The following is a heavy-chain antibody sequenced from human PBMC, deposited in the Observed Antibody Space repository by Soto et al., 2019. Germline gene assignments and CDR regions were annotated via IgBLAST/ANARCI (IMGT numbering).Heavy chain of an antibody. CDR3: AKADCSGGSCYSRGYYYYMDV. CDR1: GFTFSSYA. Sequence: GGSLRLSCAASGFTFSSYAMNWVRQAPGKGLEWVSAISGSGGSTYYADSVKGRFTISRDNSKNTLYLQMNSLRAEDTAVYYCAKADCSGGSCYSRGYYYYMDVWGKGTTVTVSS. CDR2: ISGSGGST. V-gene: IGHV3-23*01. D-gene: IGHD2-15*01. J-gene: IGHJ6*03.